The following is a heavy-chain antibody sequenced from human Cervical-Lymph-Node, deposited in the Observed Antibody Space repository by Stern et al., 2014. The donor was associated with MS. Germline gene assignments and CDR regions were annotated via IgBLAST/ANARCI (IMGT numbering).Heavy chain of an antibody. CDR1: GYTLTELS. D-gene: IGHD3-22*01. CDR2: FDPEDGET. Sequence: VQLVESGAEVKKPGASVKVSCKVSGYTLTELSMHWVRQAPGKGLEWMGGFDPEDGETIYAQKFQGRVTMTEDTSTDTAYMELSSLRSEDTAVYYCAPRPYYYDSSDQGGAFDIWCQGTMVTVSS. V-gene: IGHV1-24*01. CDR3: APRPYYYDSSDQGGAFDI. J-gene: IGHJ3*02.